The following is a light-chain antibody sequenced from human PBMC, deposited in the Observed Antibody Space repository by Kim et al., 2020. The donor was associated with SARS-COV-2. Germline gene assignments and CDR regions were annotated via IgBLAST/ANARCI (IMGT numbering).Light chain of an antibody. CDR2: DTR. CDR1: SSNIGAGYD. CDR3: QTYDNSLSGFAV. V-gene: IGLV1-40*01. Sequence: GTISVTGSSSNIGAGYDVNCFQQLQETAPKLLLYDTRDRPSGVPDRFSGSRSGTSASLAIAGLQAEDEGNYYCQTYDNSLSGFAVFGGGTQLTVL. J-gene: IGLJ7*01.